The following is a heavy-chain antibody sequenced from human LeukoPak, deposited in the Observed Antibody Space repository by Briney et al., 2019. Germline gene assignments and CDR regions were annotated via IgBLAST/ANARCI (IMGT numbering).Heavy chain of an antibody. CDR1: GFVFSSYA. CDR2: ISGSVART. CDR3: ARTEYGSGSLPLIDY. J-gene: IGHJ4*02. D-gene: IGHD3-10*01. Sequence: GSLRLSCAASGFVFSSYAMSWVRQAPGKGLEWVSGISGSVARTHYADSVKDRFTISRDNSKNTLYLQMNSLRAEDTAVYYCARTEYGSGSLPLIDYLGQGTLVTVSS. V-gene: IGHV3-23*01.